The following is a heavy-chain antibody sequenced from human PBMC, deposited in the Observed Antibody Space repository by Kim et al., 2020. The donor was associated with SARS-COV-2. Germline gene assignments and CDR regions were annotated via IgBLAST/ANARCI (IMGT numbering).Heavy chain of an antibody. CDR2: INSDGSST. J-gene: IGHJ6*02. D-gene: IGHD3-10*01. Sequence: GGSLRLSCAASGFTFSSYWMHWVRQAPGKGLVWVSRINSDGSSTSYADSVKGRFTISRDNAKNTLYLQMNSLRAEDTAVYYCAEGSGSLNYYYGMDVWGQGTTVTVSS. V-gene: IGHV3-74*01. CDR3: AEGSGSLNYYYGMDV. CDR1: GFTFSSYW.